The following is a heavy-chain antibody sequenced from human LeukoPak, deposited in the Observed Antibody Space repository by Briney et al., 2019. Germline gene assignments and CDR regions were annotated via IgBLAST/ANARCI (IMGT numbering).Heavy chain of an antibody. Sequence: GGSLRLSCAASGFTFSSYWMTWVRQAPGKGREWGANIKQDGSEEHYVASVKGRFSISRDNAKNSLYLQMNSLRDEDTAVYYCARDYGTSGYDLHDYWGQGTLVTVSS. CDR2: IKQDGSEE. D-gene: IGHD3-22*01. V-gene: IGHV3-7*01. J-gene: IGHJ4*02. CDR3: ARDYGTSGYDLHDY. CDR1: GFTFSSYW.